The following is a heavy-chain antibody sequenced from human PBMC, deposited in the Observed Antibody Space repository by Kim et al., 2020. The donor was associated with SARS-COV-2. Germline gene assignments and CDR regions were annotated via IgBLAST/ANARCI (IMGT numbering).Heavy chain of an antibody. J-gene: IGHJ3*02. CDR2: IRSKAYGGTT. V-gene: IGHV3-49*04. CDR1: GFTFGDYA. CDR3: TRVTRWDRDIVVVPAVYDAFDI. D-gene: IGHD2-2*01. Sequence: GGSLRLSCTASGFTFGDYAMSWVRQAPGKGLEWVGFIRSKAYGGTTEYAASVKGRFTISRDDSKSIAYLQMNSLKTEDTAVYYCTRVTRWDRDIVVVPAVYDAFDIWGQGTMVTVSS.